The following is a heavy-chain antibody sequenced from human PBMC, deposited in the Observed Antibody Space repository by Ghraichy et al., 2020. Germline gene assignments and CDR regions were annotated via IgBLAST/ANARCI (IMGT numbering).Heavy chain of an antibody. V-gene: IGHV3-11*06. CDR1: GFTFSDSY. CDR2: ISSSSSYT. CDR3: ARDCSGGSCYDY. J-gene: IGHJ4*02. D-gene: IGHD2-15*01. Sequence: GGSLRLSCAASGFTFSDSYMSWIRQAPGKGLEWVSYISSSSSYTNYADSVKGRFTISRDNAKNSLYLQMNSLRAEDTAVYYCARDCSGGSCYDYWGQGTLVTVSS.